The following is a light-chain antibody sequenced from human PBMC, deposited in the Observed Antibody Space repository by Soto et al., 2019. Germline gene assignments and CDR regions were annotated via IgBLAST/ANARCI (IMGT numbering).Light chain of an antibody. CDR1: SSDVGNYNL. Sequence: QSALTQPASVSGSPGQSITISCTGTSSDVGNYNLVSWYQQHPGKAPKLMIYEVCKRPSGVSNCFSGSKSGNTASLTTSGLQAEDEADYYCSPYAGSRPFYVYGTGTKVTVL. CDR3: SPYAGSRPFYV. J-gene: IGLJ1*01. CDR2: EVC. V-gene: IGLV2-23*02.